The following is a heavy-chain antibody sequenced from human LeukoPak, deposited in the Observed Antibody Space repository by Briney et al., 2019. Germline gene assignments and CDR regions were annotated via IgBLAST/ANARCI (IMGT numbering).Heavy chain of an antibody. CDR3: ATVGSVRRSGYQNWFDP. V-gene: IGHV1-24*01. Sequence: GASVKVSCTVSGYTLTELSMHWLRQAPGKGLEWMGGFDPEDGETIYEQKFQGRVTMTEDTSTDTAYMELSSLRSEDTAVYYCATVGSVRRSGYQNWFDPWGQGTLVTVSS. D-gene: IGHD3-22*01. CDR1: GYTLTELS. CDR2: FDPEDGET. J-gene: IGHJ5*02.